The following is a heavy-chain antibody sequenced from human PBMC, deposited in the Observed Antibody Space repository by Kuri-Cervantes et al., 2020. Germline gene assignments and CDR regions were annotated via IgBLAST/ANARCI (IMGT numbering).Heavy chain of an antibody. V-gene: IGHV3-9*01. J-gene: IGHJ4*02. CDR3: ARGERYSFGPTGFDY. Sequence: LSLTCAASGFTFSNFWMHWVRQAPGKGLEWVSGISWNSGSIGYADSVKGRFTISRNNAKNSLYLQMNSLRAEDTALYYCARGERYSFGPTGFDYWGQGTLVTVSS. CDR2: ISWNSGSI. CDR1: GFTFSNFW. D-gene: IGHD5-18*01.